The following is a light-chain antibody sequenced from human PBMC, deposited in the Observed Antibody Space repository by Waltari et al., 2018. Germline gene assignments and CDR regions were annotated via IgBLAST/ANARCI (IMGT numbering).Light chain of an antibody. CDR3: QVWDSSSEHVV. CDR2: DDG. V-gene: IGLV3-21*02. CDR1: NIGSKS. J-gene: IGLJ2*01. Sequence: SYVLTQPPSVSVAPGQTARITCEGNNIGSKSVHWYQQRPGQAPVLVVYDDGDRPSGIPERFSGSKSGTTATLTINRVEAGDEADYYCQVWDSSSEHVVFGGGTKLTVL.